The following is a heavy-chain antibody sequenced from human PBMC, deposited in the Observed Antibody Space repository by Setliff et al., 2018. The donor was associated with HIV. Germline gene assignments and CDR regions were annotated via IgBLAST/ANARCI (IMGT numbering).Heavy chain of an antibody. V-gene: IGHV4-39*01. CDR3: ARRTLITGYDY. Sequence: SETPSLTCTVSGGSISSSSYYWGWIRQPPGKGLEWIGSLYYSGTTYYNPSLKSRLTISVDTSKNQFSLKLSSVTAADTAVYYCARRTLITGYDYWGQGTLVTVSS. D-gene: IGHD3-16*01. CDR2: LYYSGTT. J-gene: IGHJ4*02. CDR1: GGSISSSSYY.